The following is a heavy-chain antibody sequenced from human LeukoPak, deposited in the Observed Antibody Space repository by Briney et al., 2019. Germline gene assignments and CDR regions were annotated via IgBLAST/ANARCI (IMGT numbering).Heavy chain of an antibody. CDR2: ISTSGST. Sequence: PSETLSLTCTVSGSSINSGTYYWTWIRQPAGKGLEWIGRISTSGSTNYKPSLKSRVTISVDAPKNQFSLKLGSVTAADTAMYYCAREESDWSSLGYYYHYMDVWGKGTTVAISS. CDR3: AREESDWSSLGYYYHYMDV. J-gene: IGHJ6*03. D-gene: IGHD3-9*01. CDR1: GSSINSGTYY. V-gene: IGHV4-61*02.